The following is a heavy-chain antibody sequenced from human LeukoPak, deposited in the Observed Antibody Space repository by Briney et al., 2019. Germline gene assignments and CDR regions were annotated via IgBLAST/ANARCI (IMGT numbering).Heavy chain of an antibody. CDR3: ARVADSSGYSAFDI. Sequence: GGSLRLSCAASGFTISSNYMSWVRQAPGKGLEWVSVIYSGGSTYYSDSVKGRFTISRDNSKNTLYLQMNSLRAEDTAVYYCARVADSSGYSAFDIWGQGTMVTVSS. J-gene: IGHJ3*02. D-gene: IGHD3-22*01. V-gene: IGHV3-66*02. CDR2: IYSGGST. CDR1: GFTISSNY.